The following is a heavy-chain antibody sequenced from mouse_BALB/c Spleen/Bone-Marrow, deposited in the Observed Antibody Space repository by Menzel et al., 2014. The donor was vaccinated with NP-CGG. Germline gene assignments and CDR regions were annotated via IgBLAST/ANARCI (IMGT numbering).Heavy chain of an antibody. V-gene: IGHV4-1*02. Sequence: ATGGVDFSRYWMTWVRQAPGKGLEWIGXINPDSSTINYTPSLKDKFIISRDNAKNTLYLQMSKVRSEDTALYYCARPGYYGYQDVWGAGTTVTVSS. CDR2: INPDSSTI. CDR1: GVDFSRYW. J-gene: IGHJ1*01. D-gene: IGHD1-2*01. CDR3: ARPGYYGYQDV.